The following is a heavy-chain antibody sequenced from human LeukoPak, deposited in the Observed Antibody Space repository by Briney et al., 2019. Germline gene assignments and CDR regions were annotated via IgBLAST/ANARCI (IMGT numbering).Heavy chain of an antibody. V-gene: IGHV1-46*01. J-gene: IGHJ5*02. CDR2: INPSGGST. D-gene: IGHD6-19*01. CDR3: ARGAPIRVAVAATFDP. CDR1: GYTFTSYY. Sequence: EASVKVSCKASGYTFTSYYMHWVRQAPGQGLEWMGIINPSGGSTSYAQKFQGRVTITRDTSASTAYMELSSLRSEDTAVYYCARGAPIRVAVAATFDPWGQGTLVTVPS.